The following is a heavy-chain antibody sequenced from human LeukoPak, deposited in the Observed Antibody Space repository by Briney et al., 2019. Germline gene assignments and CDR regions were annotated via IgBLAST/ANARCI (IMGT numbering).Heavy chain of an antibody. CDR3: ARFTHGGDFDV. Sequence: PRGSLRLSCTASGFTVSSNYMSWVRQAPGKGLEWVSVIYSGGSTSYADSVKGRFTISRDNSKNTLYLQMNSLRAEDTAVYYCARFTHGGDFDVWGQGTQVTVSS. CDR1: GFTVSSNY. D-gene: IGHD2-21*01. V-gene: IGHV3-66*01. CDR2: IYSGGST. J-gene: IGHJ4*02.